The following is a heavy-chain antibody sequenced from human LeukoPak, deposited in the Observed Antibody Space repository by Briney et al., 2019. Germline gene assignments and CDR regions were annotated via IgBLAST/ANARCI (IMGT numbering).Heavy chain of an antibody. CDR2: ISGRGGST. CDR1: GFTFSSYA. Sequence: HPGGSLRLSCAASGFTFSSYAMSWVRQAPGKGLEWVSAISGRGGSTYYADSVKGRFTISRDNSKNTLYLQMNSLRAEDTAVYYCAKDIRVGSGQRNPFDYWGQGTLVTVPS. D-gene: IGHD6-25*01. J-gene: IGHJ4*02. V-gene: IGHV3-23*01. CDR3: AKDIRVGSGQRNPFDY.